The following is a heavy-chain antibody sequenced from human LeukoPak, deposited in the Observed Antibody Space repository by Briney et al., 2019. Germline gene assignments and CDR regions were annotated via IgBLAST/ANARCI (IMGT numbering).Heavy chain of an antibody. CDR3: AADFRTIFGMITLFDY. V-gene: IGHV1-58*01. J-gene: IGHJ4*02. D-gene: IGHD3-3*01. CDR2: IVVGSGNT. CDR1: GFTFTSSA. Sequence: TSVKVSCKASGFTFTSSAVQWVRQARGQRLEWIGWIVVGSGNTNYAQKFRERVTITRDMSTGTAYMELSSLRSEDTAVYYCAADFRTIFGMITLFDYWGQGTLVTVSS.